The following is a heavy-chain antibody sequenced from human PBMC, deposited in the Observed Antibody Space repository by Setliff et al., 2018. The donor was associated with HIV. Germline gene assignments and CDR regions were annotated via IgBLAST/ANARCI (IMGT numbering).Heavy chain of an antibody. CDR1: GYTFSDYG. D-gene: IGHD5-12*01. Sequence: GASVKVSCKASGYTFSDYGISWVRQAPGQGLEWMGRISAHNGRINYAQKFQGRVTMTTDRSTSTAYMELRSLRSDDTAVYYRARDVGRDGYCFDHWGQGTLVTVSS. CDR2: ISAHNGRI. J-gene: IGHJ4*02. V-gene: IGHV1-18*01. CDR3: ARDVGRDGYCFDH.